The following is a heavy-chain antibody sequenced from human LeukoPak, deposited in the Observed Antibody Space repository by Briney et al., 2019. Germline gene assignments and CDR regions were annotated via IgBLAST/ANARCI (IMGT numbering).Heavy chain of an antibody. V-gene: IGHV1-46*01. Sequence: ASVKVFCKASGYTFTNYYMHWVRQAPGQGLEWMGITNPSGGSTSYAQKFQGRVTMTRDTSTSTVYMELSSLRSEDTAVYYCATDEKSVGYSYGPSPDYWGQGTLVTVSS. J-gene: IGHJ4*02. CDR1: GYTFTNYY. D-gene: IGHD5-18*01. CDR2: TNPSGGST. CDR3: ATDEKSVGYSYGPSPDY.